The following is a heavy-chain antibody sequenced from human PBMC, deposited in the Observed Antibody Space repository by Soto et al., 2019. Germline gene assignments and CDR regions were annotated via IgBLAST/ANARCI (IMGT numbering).Heavy chain of an antibody. CDR1: GFTISSLW. CDR2: IKQDGSEK. J-gene: IGHJ6*02. V-gene: IGHV3-7*01. CDR3: GRDRLVLWFGQLFHYYGMHV. Sequence: DVQLVESGGGLVQPGGSLRLSCAASGFTISSLWMSWVGQAPGEGLEWVANIKQDGSEKYYVESVKGRFTISRDNATNSLYLQMNRLRAEDTTVHYCGRDRLVLWFGQLFHYYGMHVWGQETTVTVSS. D-gene: IGHD3-10*01.